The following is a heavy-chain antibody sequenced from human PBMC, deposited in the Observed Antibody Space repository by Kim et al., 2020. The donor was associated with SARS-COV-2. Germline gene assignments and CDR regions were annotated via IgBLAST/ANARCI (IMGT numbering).Heavy chain of an antibody. CDR1: GGSISSYY. J-gene: IGHJ4*02. CDR2: IYTSGST. V-gene: IGHV4-4*07. Sequence: SETLSLTCTVSGGSISSYYWSWIRQPAGKGLEWIGRIYTSGSTNYNPSLKSRVTMSVDTSKNQFSLKLSSVTAADTAVYYCARGRGPLLVAAAGAEVINEGFDYWGQGTLVTVSS. D-gene: IGHD6-13*01. CDR3: ARGRGPLLVAAAGAEVINEGFDY.